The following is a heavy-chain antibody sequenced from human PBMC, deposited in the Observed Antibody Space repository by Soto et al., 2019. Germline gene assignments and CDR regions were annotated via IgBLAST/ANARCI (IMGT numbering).Heavy chain of an antibody. D-gene: IGHD6-13*01. V-gene: IGHV3-30-3*01. J-gene: IGHJ5*02. Sequence: VQLVESGGGLVQPGGSLRLSCATSGFTFSSYAMHWVRQAPGKGLEWVAVISYDGSNKYYGDSVKGRFTISRDNSKNTLYLQTNSLRAEDTAVYYCARARIAAAGTDFLDWFDPWGQGTLVTVSS. CDR2: ISYDGSNK. CDR3: ARARIAAAGTDFLDWFDP. CDR1: GFTFSSYA.